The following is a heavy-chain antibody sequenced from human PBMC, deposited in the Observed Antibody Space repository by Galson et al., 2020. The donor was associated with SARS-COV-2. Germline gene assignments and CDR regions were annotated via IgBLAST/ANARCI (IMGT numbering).Heavy chain of an antibody. D-gene: IGHD3-10*01. CDR2: NGTAGDT. J-gene: IGHJ4*02. CDR1: GFTFSSYD. Sequence: GESLKIHCAASGFTFSSYDMHWDRQATGKGLEWVSANGTAGDTYYPGSVKGRFTIARENAKNSLYLQMNRLRAGDTAVYYCVTGDYYGSGSYRPLDYWGQGTLVTVSS. V-gene: IGHV3-13*01. CDR3: VTGDYYGSGSYRPLDY.